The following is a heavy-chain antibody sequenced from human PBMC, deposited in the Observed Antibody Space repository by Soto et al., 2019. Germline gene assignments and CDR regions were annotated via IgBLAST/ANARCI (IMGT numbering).Heavy chain of an antibody. CDR2: ISAYNGNT. Sequence: ASVKVSCKASGYTFPSYGISWVRQAPGQGLEWMGWISAYNGNTNYAQKLQGRVTMTTDTSTSTAYMELRSLRSDDTAVYYCASGGGSYDSSGYYVYWGQGTLVTVSS. J-gene: IGHJ4*02. CDR3: ASGGGSYDSSGYYVY. CDR1: GYTFPSYG. D-gene: IGHD3-22*01. V-gene: IGHV1-18*04.